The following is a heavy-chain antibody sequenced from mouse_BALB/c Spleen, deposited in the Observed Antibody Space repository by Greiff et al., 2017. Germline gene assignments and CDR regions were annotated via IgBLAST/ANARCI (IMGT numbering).Heavy chain of an antibody. CDR1: GFNIKDTY. J-gene: IGHJ4*01. V-gene: IGHV14-3*02. Sequence: DVKLVESGAELVKPGASVKLSCTASGFNIKDTYMHWVKQRPEQGLEWIGRIDPANGNTKYDPKFQGKATITADTSSNTAYLQLSSLTSEDTAVYYCARDDGYYEYAMDYWGQGTSVTVSS. CDR2: IDPANGNT. CDR3: ARDDGYYEYAMDY. D-gene: IGHD2-3*01.